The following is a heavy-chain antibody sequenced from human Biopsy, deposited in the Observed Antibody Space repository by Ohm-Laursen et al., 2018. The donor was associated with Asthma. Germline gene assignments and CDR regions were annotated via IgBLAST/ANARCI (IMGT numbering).Heavy chain of an antibody. CDR3: ARTYYDFLTGQVKDVFGV. CDR2: VNTGNGDT. Sequence: ASVTVSCKASGYNFISFAIRWVRQAPGQWLEWMGWVNTGNGDTKYSQKFQGRVTITRDTSASTAYMELGRLRSEDTATYYGARTYYDFLTGQVKDVFGVWGQGTMVTVSS. J-gene: IGHJ3*01. V-gene: IGHV1-3*04. CDR1: GYNFISFA. D-gene: IGHD3-9*01.